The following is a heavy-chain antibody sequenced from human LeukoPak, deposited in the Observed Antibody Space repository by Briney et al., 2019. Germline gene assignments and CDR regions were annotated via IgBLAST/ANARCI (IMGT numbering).Heavy chain of an antibody. CDR2: IKQDGSEK. CDR1: GFSFSTYW. D-gene: IGHD2-2*02. Sequence: PGGSLRLSCAAPGFSFSTYWMSWVRQAPGKGLEWVANIKQDGSEKYYVDSVKGRFTITRDNAKKSLYLQMDSLRVEDTAVYYCARDGAGGAIFDYWGQGTLVTVSS. CDR3: ARDGAGGAIFDY. V-gene: IGHV3-7*01. J-gene: IGHJ4*02.